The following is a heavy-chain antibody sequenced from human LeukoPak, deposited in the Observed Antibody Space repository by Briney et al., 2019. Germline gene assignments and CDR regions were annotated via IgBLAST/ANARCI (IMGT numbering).Heavy chain of an antibody. D-gene: IGHD3-22*01. CDR1: GYTFTSYY. J-gene: IGHJ4*03. CDR2: INPSGGST. V-gene: IGHV1-46*01. Sequence: ASVKVSCKASGYTFTSYYMHWVRQAPGQGLEWMGIINPSGGSTSYAQKFQGRVTMTMDMSTSTVYMELSSLRSEDTAVYYCAKESDYYASSGYIGRYFDYWGQGTLVTVSS. CDR3: AKESDYYASSGYIGRYFDY.